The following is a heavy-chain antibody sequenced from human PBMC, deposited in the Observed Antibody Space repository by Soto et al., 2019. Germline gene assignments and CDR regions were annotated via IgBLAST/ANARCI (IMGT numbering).Heavy chain of an antibody. D-gene: IGHD3-22*01. CDR3: ARISGYYYDSSGPFDY. Sequence: QVTLKESGPVLVKPTETLTLTCTVSGFSLSNARMGVSWIRQPPGEALEWLAHIFSNDEKSYSTSLKSRLTISKDTSKSQVVLTMTNMDPVDTATYYCARISGYYYDSSGPFDYWGQGTLVTVSS. V-gene: IGHV2-26*01. CDR1: GFSLSNARMG. CDR2: IFSNDEK. J-gene: IGHJ4*02.